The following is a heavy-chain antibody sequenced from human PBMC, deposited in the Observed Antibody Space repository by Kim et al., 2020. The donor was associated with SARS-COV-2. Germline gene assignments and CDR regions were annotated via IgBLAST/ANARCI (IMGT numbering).Heavy chain of an antibody. CDR2: IDTNTGNP. J-gene: IGHJ4*02. V-gene: IGHV7-4-1*02. CDR3: ARGDPRDY. Sequence: ASVKVSCKAFGYTFTKYAINWVRQAPGQGLDWMGWIDTNTGNPTHAQGFTGRFVFSFDSSVRTAYLQISGLKPEDTAIYFCARGDPRDYWGQGTLVTVS. CDR1: GYTFTKYA.